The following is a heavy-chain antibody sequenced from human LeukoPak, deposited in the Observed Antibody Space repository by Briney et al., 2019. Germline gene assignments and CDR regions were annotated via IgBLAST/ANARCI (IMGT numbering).Heavy chain of an antibody. CDR1: GFTFSSYW. J-gene: IGHJ4*02. CDR3: ARDMSSSSWEGPFDY. D-gene: IGHD6-13*01. V-gene: IGHV3-7*01. Sequence: PGGSLRLSCAASGFTFSSYWMSWVRQAPGKGLEWVANIKQDGSEKYYVDSVKGRFTISRDNAKNSLYLQMNSLRAEDTAVYYCARDMSSSSWEGPFDYWGQGTLVTVSS. CDR2: IKQDGSEK.